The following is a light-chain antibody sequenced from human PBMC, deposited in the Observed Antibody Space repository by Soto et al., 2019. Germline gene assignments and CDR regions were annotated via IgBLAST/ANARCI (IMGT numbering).Light chain of an antibody. V-gene: IGLV2-14*01. CDR1: NSDVGGYNY. Sequence: QSALTQPASVSGSPGQSITIFCTGTNSDVGGYNYVSWYHQHPGKAPKLIIYGVTNRPSGVSDRFSGSKSGYTASLTISGLRAEDEADYYCSSYTNNGAPVFGNATKVT. CDR2: GVT. J-gene: IGLJ1*01. CDR3: SSYTNNGAPV.